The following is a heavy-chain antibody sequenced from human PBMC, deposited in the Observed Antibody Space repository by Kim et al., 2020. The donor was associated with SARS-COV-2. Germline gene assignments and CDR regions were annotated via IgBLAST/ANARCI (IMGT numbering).Heavy chain of an antibody. V-gene: IGHV3-23*01. CDR1: GFSFSTYD. CDR3: ARESSRRADY. CDR2: ITGRDGST. Sequence: GGSRRLSCAASGFSFSTYDMSWVRQAPEKGLEWVSAITGRDGSTFYADSVKGRFIISRDNSRNTLFLQLNSLRAEDTALYYCARESSRRADYWGQGTLVTVSS. J-gene: IGHJ4*02. D-gene: IGHD2-2*01.